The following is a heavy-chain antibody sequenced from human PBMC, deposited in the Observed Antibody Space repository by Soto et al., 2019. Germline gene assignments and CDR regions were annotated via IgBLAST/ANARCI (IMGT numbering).Heavy chain of an antibody. J-gene: IGHJ6*03. D-gene: IGHD3-10*01. CDR1: GFTFDDYA. CDR3: AKDMVVRGVYYYYMDV. CDR2: ISWNSGSI. V-gene: IGHV3-9*01. Sequence: EVQLVESGGGLVQPGRSLRLSCAASGFTFDDYAMHWVRQAPGKGLEWVSGISWNSGSIGYADSVKGRFTISRDNDKNSLYLQMNSRRDEDTALYCCAKDMVVRGVYYYYMDVWGKGTTVTVSS.